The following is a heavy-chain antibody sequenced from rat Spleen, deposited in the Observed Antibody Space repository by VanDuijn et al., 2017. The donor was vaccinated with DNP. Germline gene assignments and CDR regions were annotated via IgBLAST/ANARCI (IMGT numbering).Heavy chain of an antibody. J-gene: IGHJ2*01. CDR1: GFSLTSYG. D-gene: IGHD1-7*01. Sequence: QVQLKESGPGLVQPSQTLSLTCTVSGFSLTSYGVSWVRQPPGKGLEWMGRIRTNEITDYNSALNSRLSISRDTSKSQVFLKMNSLQPEDTGTYYCVRHHTWGFDYWGQGVMVTVSS. V-gene: IGHV2-1*01. CDR2: IRTNEIT. CDR3: VRHHTWGFDY.